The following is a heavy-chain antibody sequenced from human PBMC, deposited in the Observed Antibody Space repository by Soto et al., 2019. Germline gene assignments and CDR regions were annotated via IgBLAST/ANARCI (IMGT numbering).Heavy chain of an antibody. CDR3: ARGTIVVVPASIRKDYYYGMDV. V-gene: IGHV1-69*01. CDR2: IIPIFGTA. Sequence: QVQLVQSGAEVKKPGSSVKVSCTASGGTFSSYAISWVRQAPGQGLEWMGGIIPIFGTANYAQKFQGRVTITADESTSTAYMELSSLRSEDTAVYYCARGTIVVVPASIRKDYYYGMDVWGQGTTVTVSS. J-gene: IGHJ6*02. CDR1: GGTFSSYA. D-gene: IGHD2-2*01.